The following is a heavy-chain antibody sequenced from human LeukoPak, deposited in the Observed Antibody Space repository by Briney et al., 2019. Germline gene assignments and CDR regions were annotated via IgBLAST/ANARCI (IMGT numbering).Heavy chain of an antibody. V-gene: IGHV4-4*07. Sequence: PSETLSLTCTVSGGSISSYYWSWIRQPAGKGLEWIGRIYTSGSTNYNPSLKSRVTMSVDTSKNQFSLKLSSVTAADTAVYYCARVGYSGSYYPLDYWGQGTLVTVSS. CDR3: ARVGYSGSYYPLDY. D-gene: IGHD1-26*01. CDR2: IYTSGST. CDR1: GGSISSYY. J-gene: IGHJ4*02.